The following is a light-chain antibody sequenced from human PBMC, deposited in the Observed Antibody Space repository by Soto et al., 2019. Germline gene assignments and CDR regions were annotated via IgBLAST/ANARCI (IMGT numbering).Light chain of an antibody. J-gene: IGKJ3*01. V-gene: IGKV1-5*03. CDR3: QHYNIYAFS. Sequence: DLQMTHSTSAMSVFVGDRVYRSCRASQSISTWLAWYQQKPGEAPKLLMYKASSLDSGVSSRFSGSGSGTEFTLTISGLQPEDFATYYCQHYNIYAFSFCPGTKVDIK. CDR1: QSISTW. CDR2: KAS.